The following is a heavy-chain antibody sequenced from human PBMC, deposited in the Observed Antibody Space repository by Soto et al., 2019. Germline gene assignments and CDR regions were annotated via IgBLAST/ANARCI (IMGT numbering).Heavy chain of an antibody. J-gene: IGHJ4*02. V-gene: IGHV5-51*01. Sequence: PGESLKISCRGSGYDFNTNWFGWVRQLPGRGLEWVGIMYPRDSDTRYNPSLQGHVTLSVDVTVSTAFLQWSSLETSDTGMYFCARLPRDCNKTSCYYADHWGQGTQVTVSS. CDR2: MYPRDSDT. CDR3: ARLPRDCNKTSCYYADH. CDR1: GYDFNTNW. D-gene: IGHD3-22*01.